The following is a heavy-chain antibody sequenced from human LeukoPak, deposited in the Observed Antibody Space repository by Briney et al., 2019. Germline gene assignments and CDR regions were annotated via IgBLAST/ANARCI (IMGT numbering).Heavy chain of an antibody. Sequence: ASVKVSCKVSGYTLTELSMHWERQAPGKGLEWMGGFDPEDGETIYAQKFQGRVTMTEDTSTDTAYMELSSLRSEDTAVYYCATSAPTIFGVVIKLGVDYDYGMDVWGQGTTVTVSS. CDR2: FDPEDGET. V-gene: IGHV1-24*01. J-gene: IGHJ6*02. CDR3: ATSAPTIFGVVIKLGVDYDYGMDV. D-gene: IGHD3-3*01. CDR1: GYTLTELS.